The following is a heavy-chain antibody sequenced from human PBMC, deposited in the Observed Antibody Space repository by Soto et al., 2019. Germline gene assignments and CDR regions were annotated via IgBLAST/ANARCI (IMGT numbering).Heavy chain of an antibody. CDR3: ARAITSFDI. Sequence: GGSLRLSCAASGFTFSSYAMAWVRQAPGKGLEWVSALSGGGGSTYYADSVKGRFTISRDNSKDTLYLQMNSLRAEDTAVYYCARAITSFDIWGQGTMVTVSS. D-gene: IGHD1-20*01. CDR2: LSGGGGST. CDR1: GFTFSSYA. V-gene: IGHV3-23*01. J-gene: IGHJ3*02.